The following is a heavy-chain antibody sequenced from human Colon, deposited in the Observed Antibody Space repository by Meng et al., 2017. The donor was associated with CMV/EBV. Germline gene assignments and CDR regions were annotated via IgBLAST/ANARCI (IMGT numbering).Heavy chain of an antibody. J-gene: IGHJ1*01. Sequence: SQTLSLTCGISGDSVSSNTAAWNWIRQSPSRGLEWLGRTYYRSKWYNDYAEFAKSRITINPDTSKNQFSLHLNSVTPEDTAVYYCARDLSGTYFHWGQGTLVTVSS. D-gene: IGHD1-26*01. V-gene: IGHV6-1*01. CDR3: ARDLSGTYFH. CDR2: TYYRSKWYN. CDR1: GDSVSSNTAA.